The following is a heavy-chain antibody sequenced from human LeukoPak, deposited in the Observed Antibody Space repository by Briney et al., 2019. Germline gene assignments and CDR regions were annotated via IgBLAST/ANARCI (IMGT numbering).Heavy chain of an antibody. CDR2: IKTDGTTT. D-gene: IGHD1-14*01. Sequence: GGSLRLSCAGPGFIFSGYWMHWVRQAPGKGLMWVSRIKTDGTTTYYADSVKGRFTVSRDNAKNTLYLQMNSLRAEDTAVYYCAREGQTTTGAFDIWGQGTMVTVSS. CDR1: GFIFSGYW. CDR3: AREGQTTTGAFDI. J-gene: IGHJ3*02. V-gene: IGHV3-74*01.